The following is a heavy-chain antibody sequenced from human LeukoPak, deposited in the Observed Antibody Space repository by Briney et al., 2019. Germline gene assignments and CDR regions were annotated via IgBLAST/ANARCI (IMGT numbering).Heavy chain of an antibody. V-gene: IGHV4-59*01. J-gene: IGHJ3*02. CDR1: GGSISTYY. D-gene: IGHD3-22*01. CDR3: ARETPLYSYYYDSSGAFDI. CDR2: LFYSGNT. Sequence: SETLSLTCNVSGGSISTYYWSWIRQPPGKGLEWIGHLFYSGNTKYNPSLKSRVTISEGTSKNQFSLKLSSVTAADTAVYYCARETPLYSYYYDSSGAFDIWGQGTMVTVSS.